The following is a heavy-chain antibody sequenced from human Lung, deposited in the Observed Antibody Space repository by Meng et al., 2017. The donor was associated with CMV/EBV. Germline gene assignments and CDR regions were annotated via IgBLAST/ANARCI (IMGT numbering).Heavy chain of an antibody. D-gene: IGHD5-24*01. Sequence: QVQRQESGPGLVKPSQTLSLTCTVSGGSIGGGGYYWSWIRQHPGKGLEWIGYIYYTGSTFYNPSLKSRVTISVDTSKNQFSLKLIPATAADTAVYYCAREAGRDGYATPKFDYWGQGTLVTVSS. J-gene: IGHJ4*02. CDR2: IYYTGST. CDR3: AREAGRDGYATPKFDY. V-gene: IGHV4-31*03. CDR1: GGSIGGGGYY.